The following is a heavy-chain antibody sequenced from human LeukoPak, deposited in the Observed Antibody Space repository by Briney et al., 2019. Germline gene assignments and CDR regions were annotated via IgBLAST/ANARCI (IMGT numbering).Heavy chain of an antibody. D-gene: IGHD4-23*01. CDR3: ARDLVLSAGNGPY. Sequence: GRSLRLSCAASGFTFTSYGMHWVRQAPGKGLEWVAIIWSDGNKKYYADSVRGRFTISRDNSKNTLYLQMSNLRAEDTAIYYCARDLVLSAGNGPYWGQGTLVTVSS. J-gene: IGHJ4*02. CDR1: GFTFTSYG. V-gene: IGHV3-33*01. CDR2: IWSDGNKK.